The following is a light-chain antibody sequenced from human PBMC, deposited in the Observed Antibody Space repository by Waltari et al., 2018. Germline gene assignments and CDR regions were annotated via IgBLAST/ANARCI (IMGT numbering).Light chain of an antibody. Sequence: DIVMTQSPDSLAVSLGERATINCKSSQTVLYSSNNKNYLAWYQQKPGKPPKLLIYWASTRESVVPDRFSGSGSGTDFTLTISSLQAEDVAVYYCQQYWSTPWTFGRGTKVEIK. CDR2: WAS. J-gene: IGKJ1*01. CDR3: QQYWSTPWT. V-gene: IGKV4-1*01. CDR1: QTVLYSSNNKNY.